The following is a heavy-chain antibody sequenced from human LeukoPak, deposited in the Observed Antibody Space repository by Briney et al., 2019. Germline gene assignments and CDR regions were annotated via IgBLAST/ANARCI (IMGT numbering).Heavy chain of an antibody. Sequence: GGSLRLPCAASGFTFSKYAQHWVRQAPGKGLEWVAVISHDGIYTYYADSVKGRFTISRDNSKNTLYLQMNSLRAEDTAVYYCATPPTVTRNYWGQGTLVTVSS. CDR2: ISHDGIYT. D-gene: IGHD4-17*01. J-gene: IGHJ4*02. CDR1: GFTFSKYA. V-gene: IGHV3-30*04. CDR3: ATPPTVTRNY.